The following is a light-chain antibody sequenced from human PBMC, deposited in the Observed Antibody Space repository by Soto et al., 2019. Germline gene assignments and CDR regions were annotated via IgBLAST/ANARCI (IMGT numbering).Light chain of an antibody. CDR2: GAS. CDR1: PSVSSD. Sequence: IAMTQSPDPLSVSPAASATLSRRASPSVSSDLAWYHQKPGQAPRLLIYGASTRATGIPARFSGSGSGTDFTLTISRLEPEDFAVYYCQQRSNWPPVTCGQGTRLEIK. V-gene: IGKV3-11*01. J-gene: IGKJ5*01. CDR3: QQRSNWPPVT.